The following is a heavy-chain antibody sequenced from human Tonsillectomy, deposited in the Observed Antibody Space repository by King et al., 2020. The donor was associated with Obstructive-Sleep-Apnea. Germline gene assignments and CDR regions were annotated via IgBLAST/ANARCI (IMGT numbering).Heavy chain of an antibody. CDR3: ARGKWANYYGSGSPYAFDI. CDR2: MNPNSGNT. CDR1: GYTFTSYD. J-gene: IGHJ3*02. V-gene: IGHV1-8*01. D-gene: IGHD3-10*01. Sequence: VQLVESGAEVKKPGASVKVSCKASGYTFTSYDINWVRQATGQGLEWMGWMNPNSGNTGYAQKFQGRVTMTRNTSISTAYMELSSLRSEDTAVYYCARGKWANYYGSGSPYAFDIWGQGTMVTVSS.